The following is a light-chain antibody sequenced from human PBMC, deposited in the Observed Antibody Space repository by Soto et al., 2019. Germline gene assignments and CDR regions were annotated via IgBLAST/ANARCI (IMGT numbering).Light chain of an antibody. CDR2: GAS. CDR1: QSVSSN. Sequence: EIVMTQSPATLSVSPGERATLSCRASQSVSSNLAWYQQKPGQAPRLLIYGASTRATGIPARFSGSGSGTEFTLTISSLQSEEFALYYCQQYNKFPSLTFGGGTKVEIK. J-gene: IGKJ4*01. CDR3: QQYNKFPSLT. V-gene: IGKV3-15*01.